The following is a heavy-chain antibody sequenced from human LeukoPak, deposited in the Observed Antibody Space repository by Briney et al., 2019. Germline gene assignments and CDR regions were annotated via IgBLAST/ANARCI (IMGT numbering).Heavy chain of an antibody. Sequence: VASVKVSCKASGGTFSSYAISWVRQAPGQGLEWRGGIIPIFGTANYAQKFQGRVTITTDESTRTAYMELSSLRYEDTAVYYCARGPMATNDVGFDYWGQGTLVTVSS. CDR3: ARGPMATNDVGFDY. CDR1: GGTFSSYA. CDR2: IIPIFGTA. V-gene: IGHV1-69*05. J-gene: IGHJ4*02. D-gene: IGHD5-24*01.